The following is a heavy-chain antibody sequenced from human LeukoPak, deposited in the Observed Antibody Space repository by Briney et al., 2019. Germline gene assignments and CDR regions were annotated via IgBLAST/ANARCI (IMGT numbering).Heavy chain of an antibody. CDR3: ARAGDAAYHENYHFDY. Sequence: PGESLKISCKVSGYKFTKYWIGWVRQKPGQGLEWMGIIYPDDSDTTYSPSFQGQVTISADKAITTSYLQWSSLQASDTAIYYCARAGDAAYHENYHFDYWGQGTLVTVSS. D-gene: IGHD2-21*01. CDR1: GYKFTKYW. J-gene: IGHJ4*02. V-gene: IGHV5-51*01. CDR2: IYPDDSDT.